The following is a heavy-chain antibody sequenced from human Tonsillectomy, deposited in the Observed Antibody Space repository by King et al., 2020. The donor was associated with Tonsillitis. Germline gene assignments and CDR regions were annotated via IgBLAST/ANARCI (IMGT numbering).Heavy chain of an antibody. D-gene: IGHD3-10*01. V-gene: IGHV4-59*01. CDR2: IYYSGST. CDR1: GDSISTYY. CDR3: ARARFGYYMDV. Sequence: LQLQESGPGLVKPSETLSLTCTVSGDSISTYYWSWIRQPPGKGLEWIGYIYYSGSTNYNPSLKSRVTISVDTSKNQFSLKLNSVAAADTAVYYCARARFGYYMDVWGKGTTVTVSS. J-gene: IGHJ6*03.